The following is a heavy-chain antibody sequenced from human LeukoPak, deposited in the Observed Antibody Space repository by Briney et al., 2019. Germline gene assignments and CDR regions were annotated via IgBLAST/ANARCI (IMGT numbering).Heavy chain of an antibody. D-gene: IGHD3-22*01. Sequence: SSETLSLTCAVYGGSFSGYYWSWIRQPPGKGLEWIGEINHSGSTNYNPSLKSRVTISVDTSKNQFSLKLSSVTAADTAVYYCARGPSYYYDSSGYYSPSHYYFDYWGQGTLVTVSS. CDR2: INHSGST. V-gene: IGHV4-34*01. CDR3: ARGPSYYYDSSGYYSPSHYYFDY. CDR1: GGSFSGYY. J-gene: IGHJ4*02.